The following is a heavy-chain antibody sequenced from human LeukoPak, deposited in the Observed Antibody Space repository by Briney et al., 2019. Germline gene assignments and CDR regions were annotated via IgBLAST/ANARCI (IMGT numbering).Heavy chain of an antibody. V-gene: IGHV3-30*04. CDR1: GFTFSSYA. CDR3: AKDGGYGDYDY. D-gene: IGHD4-17*01. CDR2: ISYDGSNK. Sequence: GGSLRLSCAASGFTFSSYAMHWVCQAPGKGLEWVAFISYDGSNKYYADSVKGRFTISRDNSKNTLYLQMNSLRAEDTAVYYCAKDGGYGDYDYWGQGTLVTVSS. J-gene: IGHJ4*02.